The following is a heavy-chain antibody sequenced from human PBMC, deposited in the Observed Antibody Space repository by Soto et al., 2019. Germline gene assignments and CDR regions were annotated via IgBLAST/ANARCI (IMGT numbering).Heavy chain of an antibody. D-gene: IGHD4-17*01. J-gene: IGHJ4*02. CDR3: AREIYGDYVNYFDY. CDR2: INHSGST. Sequence: SETLSLTCAVYGGSFSGYYWSWIRQPPGKGLEWIGEINHSGSTNYNPSLKSRVTISVDTSKNQFSLKLSSVTAADTAVYYCAREIYGDYVNYFDYWGQGTLVTVSS. V-gene: IGHV4-34*01. CDR1: GGSFSGYY.